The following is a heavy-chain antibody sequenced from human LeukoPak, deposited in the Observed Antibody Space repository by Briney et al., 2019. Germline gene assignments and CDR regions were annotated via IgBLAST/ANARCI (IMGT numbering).Heavy chain of an antibody. CDR2: IYHSGST. V-gene: IGHV4-4*02. CDR3: ARGGVGPGYGIDY. J-gene: IGHJ4*02. Sequence: SGTLSFTCAVSGGSISSSNWWSWVRQPPGKGLEWIGGIYHSGSTNYNPSLKSRVTISVDKSKNQFSLKLSSVTAADTAVYYCARGGVGPGYGIDYWGQGTLVTVSS. D-gene: IGHD3-9*01. CDR1: GGSISSSNW.